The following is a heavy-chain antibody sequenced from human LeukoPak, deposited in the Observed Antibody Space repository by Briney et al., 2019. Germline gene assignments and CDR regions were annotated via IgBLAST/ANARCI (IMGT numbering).Heavy chain of an antibody. CDR3: ARGGSSGWLFNQLFDY. CDR2: ITSTSSYV. V-gene: IGHV3-21*01. Sequence: PGGSLRLSCEASGFTFSTYNMNWVRQAPGKRLEWVSSITSTSSYVFYADSVKGRFTISRDNAKNSLYLQMNSLRAEDTAVYYCARGGSSGWLFNQLFDYWGQGTLVTVSS. D-gene: IGHD6-19*01. CDR1: GFTFSTYN. J-gene: IGHJ4*02.